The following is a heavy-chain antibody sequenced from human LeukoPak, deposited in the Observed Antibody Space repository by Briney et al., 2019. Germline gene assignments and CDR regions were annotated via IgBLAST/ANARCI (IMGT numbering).Heavy chain of an antibody. V-gene: IGHV3-30*04. CDR1: GFTFSSYA. Sequence: GSLRLSCAASGFTFSSYAMHWVRQAPGKGLEWVAVISYDGSNKYYADSVKGRFTISRDNSKNTLYLQMNSLRAEDTAVYCCARDSYGYRYFDYWGQGTLVTVSS. J-gene: IGHJ4*02. D-gene: IGHD5-18*01. CDR3: ARDSYGYRYFDY. CDR2: ISYDGSNK.